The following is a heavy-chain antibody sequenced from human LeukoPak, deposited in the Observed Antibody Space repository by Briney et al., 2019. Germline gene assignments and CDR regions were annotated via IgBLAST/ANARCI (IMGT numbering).Heavy chain of an antibody. J-gene: IGHJ4*02. D-gene: IGHD4-11*01. V-gene: IGHV3-15*01. CDR3: RTEGLPGSFDY. Sequence: GGSLRLSCTASGFTFSNVWMSWVRQAPGKGLEWVGRIKNKADGGTAEYAAPVKSRFTISRDDSKNTVYLQMNSLETEDTGMYYCRTEGLPGSFDYWGQGTLVTVSS. CDR1: GFTFSNVW. CDR2: IKNKADGGTA.